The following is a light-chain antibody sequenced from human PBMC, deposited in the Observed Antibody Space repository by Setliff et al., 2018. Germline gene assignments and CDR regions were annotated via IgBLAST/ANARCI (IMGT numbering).Light chain of an antibody. CDR2: EVT. J-gene: IGLJ1*01. CDR3: SSYAGSDNYV. CDR1: SSDVGAYNF. Sequence: QSALTQPPSASGSPGQSVTISCTGTSSDVGAYNFVSWYQQHPGKAPKLIISEVTERPSGVPDRFSGSKSGNTASLAVSGLQAEDEADYYCSSYAGSDNYVFGTGTRSPS. V-gene: IGLV2-8*01.